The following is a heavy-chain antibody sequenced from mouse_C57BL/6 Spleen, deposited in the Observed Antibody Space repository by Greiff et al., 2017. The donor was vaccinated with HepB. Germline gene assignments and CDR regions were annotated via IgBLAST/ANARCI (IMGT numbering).Heavy chain of an antibody. CDR2: INPNYGTT. D-gene: IGHD1-1*01. J-gene: IGHJ4*01. CDR1: GYSFTDYN. CDR3: ARGGYGSSPYYAMDY. Sequence: EVQVVESGPELVKPGASVKISCKASGYSFTDYNMNWVKQSNGKSLEWIGVINPNYGTTSYNQKFKGKATLTVDQSSSTAYMQLNSLTSEDSAVYYCARGGYGSSPYYAMDYWGQGTSVTVSS. V-gene: IGHV1-39*01.